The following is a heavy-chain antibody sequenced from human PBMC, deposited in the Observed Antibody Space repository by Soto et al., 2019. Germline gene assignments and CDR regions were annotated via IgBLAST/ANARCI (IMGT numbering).Heavy chain of an antibody. J-gene: IGHJ4*02. D-gene: IGHD3-22*01. Sequence: TLSLTCAVSGGSISSGDYYWRWIRQPPGKGLEWIGYVYYSGSTYYNPSLKSRVTISVDTSKNQFSLKLSSVTAADTAVYYCARGRYYETGYWGQGTLVTVSS. CDR2: VYYSGST. CDR1: GGSISSGDYY. CDR3: ARGRYYETGY. V-gene: IGHV4-30-4*01.